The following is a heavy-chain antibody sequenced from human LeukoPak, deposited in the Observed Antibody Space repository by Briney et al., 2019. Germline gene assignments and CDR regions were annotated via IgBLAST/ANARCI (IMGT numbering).Heavy chain of an antibody. CDR2: TSYDGSNK. D-gene: IGHD6-13*01. CDR3: AKTPPPARYSRVSHYYSGVDV. J-gene: IGHJ6*02. CDR1: GFTFSSYA. Sequence: QAGGSLRLSCAASGFTFSSYAMHWVRQAPGKGLEWVAVTSYDGSNKYYADSVKGRFTISRDDSKDTLYLQMNSLRAEDTAVYYCAKTPPPARYSRVSHYYSGVDVWGQGTTVTVSS. V-gene: IGHV3-30-3*02.